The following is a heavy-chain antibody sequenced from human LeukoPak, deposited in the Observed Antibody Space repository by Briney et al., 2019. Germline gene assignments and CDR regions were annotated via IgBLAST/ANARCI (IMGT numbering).Heavy chain of an antibody. CDR2: ISGSGDTT. J-gene: IGHJ5*02. D-gene: IGHD2-2*01. CDR3: AKLFGGGIVPAAVHA. Sequence: GGSLRLSCAASGFMFSSYAMSWVRQAPGKGLEWVSVISGSGDTTYYATSVKGRFTISRDNPKNTVYLQMNSQRAEDTAVYYCAKLFGGGIVPAAVHAWGQGTLVTVSS. CDR1: GFMFSSYA. V-gene: IGHV3-23*01.